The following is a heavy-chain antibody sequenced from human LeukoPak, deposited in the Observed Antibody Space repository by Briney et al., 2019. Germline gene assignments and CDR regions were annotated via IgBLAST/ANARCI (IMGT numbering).Heavy chain of an antibody. CDR2: IWYDGSNK. CDR1: GFTFSSYG. V-gene: IGHV3-33*01. D-gene: IGHD3-9*01. J-gene: IGHJ6*02. CDR3: SIDGRPGIRYFDWSPHHGMDV. Sequence: SGGSLRLSCAASGFTFSSYGMHWVRQAPGKGLEWVAVIWYDGSNKYYADSVKGRFTISRDNSKNTLYLQMNSLRAEDTAVYYCSIDGRPGIRYFDWSPHHGMDVWGQGTTVTVSS.